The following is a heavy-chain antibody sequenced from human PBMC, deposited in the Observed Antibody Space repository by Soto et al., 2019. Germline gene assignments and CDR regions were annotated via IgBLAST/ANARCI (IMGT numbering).Heavy chain of an antibody. CDR3: ARDADCSGGSCYLSPNCFDP. J-gene: IGHJ5*02. CDR2: INPSGGST. V-gene: IGHV1-46*01. Sequence: ASVNVSLKASGYTFTSYYIHWVRQAPAQWLEWMGIINPSGGSTSYAQKFQGRVTMTRDTSTSTVYMELSSLRSEDTAVYYCARDADCSGGSCYLSPNCFDPWGQGTLVTVSS. D-gene: IGHD2-15*01. CDR1: GYTFTSYY.